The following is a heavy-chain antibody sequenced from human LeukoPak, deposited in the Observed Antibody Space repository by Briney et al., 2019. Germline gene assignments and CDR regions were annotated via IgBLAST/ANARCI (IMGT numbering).Heavy chain of an antibody. CDR1: GYTFTYYG. V-gene: IGHV1-18*01. J-gene: IGHJ4*02. D-gene: IGHD3-9*01. CDR3: ARSLSDYDILTGYPYYFDY. Sequence: ASVKVSFKASGYTFTYYGISWVGQAPGQGGEGMGWISAYNGKTNNAQKLQGRVTMTTDTSTSKDYMELRRQRADDTAVYYCARSLSDYDILTGYPYYFDYWGQGTLVTVSS. CDR2: ISAYNGKT.